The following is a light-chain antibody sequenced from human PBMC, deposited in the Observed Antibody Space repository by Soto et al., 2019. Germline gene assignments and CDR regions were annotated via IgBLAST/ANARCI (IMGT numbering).Light chain of an antibody. CDR2: ATS. CDR1: QGISNW. J-gene: IGKJ2*01. V-gene: IGKV1-12*01. Sequence: DIQMTQSPSSVSASVGDRVTITCRASQGISNWLAWYQQKAGKAPKLLIYATSTLQSGVPSRFRGSGSGTEFTLTISRLQPEDVATYYCQQANSFPYTFGQGNKLEIK. CDR3: QQANSFPYT.